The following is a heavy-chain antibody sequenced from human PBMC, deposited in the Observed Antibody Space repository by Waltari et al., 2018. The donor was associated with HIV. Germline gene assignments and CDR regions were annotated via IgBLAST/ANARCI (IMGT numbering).Heavy chain of an antibody. D-gene: IGHD3-10*01. CDR3: ARDYGSGSYYNY. V-gene: IGHV3-20*04. CDR2: INWNGGST. J-gene: IGHJ4*02. Sequence: EVQLVESGGGVVRPGGSLRLSCLGSGFNFDDLGMSWVRQAPGKGLEWVSGINWNGGSTGYADSVKGRFSISRDNAKNSLYLQMNSLRAEDTALYYCARDYGSGSYYNYWGQGTLVTVSS. CDR1: GFNFDDLG.